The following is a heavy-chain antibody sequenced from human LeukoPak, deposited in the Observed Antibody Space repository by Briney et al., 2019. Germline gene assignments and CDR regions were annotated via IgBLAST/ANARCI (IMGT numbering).Heavy chain of an antibody. D-gene: IGHD6-13*01. V-gene: IGHV3-74*01. CDR3: ARGSIAAANFDF. CDR1: GFTFSSYW. CDR2: INTDGSST. Sequence: GGSLRLSCAASGFTFSSYWMHWVRQAPGKGLVWVSRINTDGSSTSYADSVKGRFTISRDNAKNTLYLQMNSLRAEDTAVYYCARGSIAAANFDFWGQGTLVTVSS. J-gene: IGHJ4*02.